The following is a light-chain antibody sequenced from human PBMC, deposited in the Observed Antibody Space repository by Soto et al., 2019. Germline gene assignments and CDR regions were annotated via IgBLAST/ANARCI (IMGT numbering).Light chain of an antibody. V-gene: IGKV2-30*01. CDR2: KVS. CDR1: ESLVFTDGNTY. Sequence: DVVMSQSPLTLPVTLGQPASISCRSSESLVFTDGNTYLSWFQQRPGQSPRRLIYKVSKRDSGVPDRFSGSGSGADFTLEISRVEAEDVGVYYCMQGTNWPPTFGQGTRWRL. CDR3: MQGTNWPPT. J-gene: IGKJ2*01.